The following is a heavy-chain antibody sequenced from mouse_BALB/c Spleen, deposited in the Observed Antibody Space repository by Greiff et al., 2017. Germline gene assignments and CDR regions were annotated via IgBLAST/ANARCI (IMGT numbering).Heavy chain of an antibody. CDR2: IYPGNSDT. CDR1: GYSFTSYW. V-gene: IGHV1-5*01. J-gene: IGHJ2*01. D-gene: IGHD1-1*01. Sequence: VQLQQSGTVLARPGASVKMSCKASGYSFTSYWMHWVKQRPGQGLEWIGVIYPGNSDTSYNQKFKGKAKLTAVTSASTAYMELSSLTNEDSAVYYCTRSLSTTVGGFDYWGQGTTLTVSS. CDR3: TRSLSTTVGGFDY.